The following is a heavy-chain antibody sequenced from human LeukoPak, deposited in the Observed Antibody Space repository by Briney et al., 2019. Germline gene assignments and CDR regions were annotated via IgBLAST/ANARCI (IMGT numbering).Heavy chain of an antibody. CDR1: GFTFSSYG. Sequence: GGSLRLSCAASGFTFSSYGMHWVRQAPGKGLEWVAVIWYDGSNKYYADSVKGRFTISRDNSKNTLYLQMNSLRAEDTAVYYCAKPAANYDSSLAAFDIWGQGTMVTVSS. J-gene: IGHJ3*02. D-gene: IGHD3-22*01. CDR3: AKPAANYDSSLAAFDI. CDR2: IWYDGSNK. V-gene: IGHV3-30*02.